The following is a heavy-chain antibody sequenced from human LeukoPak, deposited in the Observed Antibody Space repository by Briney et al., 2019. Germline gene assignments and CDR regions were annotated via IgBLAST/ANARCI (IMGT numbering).Heavy chain of an antibody. Sequence: SETLSLTCAVYGVSISGYYWSWIRQPPGKGLEWIGEINHSGSTNYNPSLKSRVTISVDTSKNQFSLKLSSVTAADTAVYYCARGTERASWFDPWGQGTLVTVSS. CDR1: GVSISGYY. CDR3: ARGTERASWFDP. CDR2: INHSGST. V-gene: IGHV4-34*01. D-gene: IGHD1-1*01. J-gene: IGHJ5*02.